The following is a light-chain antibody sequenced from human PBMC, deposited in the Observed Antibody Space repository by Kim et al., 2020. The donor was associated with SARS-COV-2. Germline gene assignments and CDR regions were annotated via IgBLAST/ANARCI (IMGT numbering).Light chain of an antibody. J-gene: IGLJ3*02. CDR1: NIESKN. V-gene: IGLV3-9*01. CDR2: RDS. CDR3: QVWDNSVLV. Sequence: SYELTQPLSVSVALGQTAKITCGGNNIESKNVHWYQKKPRQAPLLIIYRDSRRPSEISERFSGSNSGNTATLSISGAQVGDESHYFCQVWDNSVLVFGGG.